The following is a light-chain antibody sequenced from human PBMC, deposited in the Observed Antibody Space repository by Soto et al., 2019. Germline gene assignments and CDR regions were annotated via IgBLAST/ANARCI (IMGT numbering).Light chain of an antibody. CDR2: DVS. Sequence: QSALTQPASVSGSPGQSITISCTGTSSDIGDYNYVSWYQQHPGKAPKLMIYDVSSRPSGVSNRFSGSKSGNTASLTISGLQAGDEADYYCSSYTSSSTLGVFGTGTKVTVL. V-gene: IGLV2-14*01. CDR3: SSYTSSSTLGV. J-gene: IGLJ1*01. CDR1: SSDIGDYNY.